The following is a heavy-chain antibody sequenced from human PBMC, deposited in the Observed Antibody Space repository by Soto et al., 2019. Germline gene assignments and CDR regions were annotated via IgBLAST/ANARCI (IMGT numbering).Heavy chain of an antibody. CDR3: ARYCDISGRNYFDY. Sequence: SETLSLTCTVSGGSIGSGNYYWSWIRQHPGKGLEWIGYIYYNGNTFYNPSLKSRITISVDTSKSQFSLRLSSVTDADTAVYYCARYCDISGRNYFDYWGQGTQVTVSS. V-gene: IGHV4-31*03. CDR1: GGSIGSGNYY. CDR2: IYYNGNT. D-gene: IGHD3-22*01. J-gene: IGHJ4*02.